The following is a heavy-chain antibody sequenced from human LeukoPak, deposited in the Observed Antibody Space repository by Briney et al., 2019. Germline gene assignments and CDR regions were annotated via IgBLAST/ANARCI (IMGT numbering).Heavy chain of an antibody. Sequence: SGTLSLTCTVSGGPVSSSSHYWGWVRQSPEKGLECIGTIYYAGDTYYNPSLESRLTISVDTSKNQFSLKLRSVTAADTAVYYCATWDSGRYSQIDNWGQGTLVTVSS. CDR2: IYYAGDT. CDR1: GGPVSSSSHY. D-gene: IGHD1-26*01. V-gene: IGHV4-39*01. J-gene: IGHJ4*02. CDR3: ATWDSGRYSQIDN.